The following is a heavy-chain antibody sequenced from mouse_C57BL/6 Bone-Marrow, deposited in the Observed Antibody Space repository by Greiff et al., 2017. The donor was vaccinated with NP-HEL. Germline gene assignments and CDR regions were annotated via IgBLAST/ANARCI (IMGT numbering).Heavy chain of an antibody. D-gene: IGHD4-1*01. Sequence: QVQLQQPGAELVKPGASVKMSCKASGYTFTSYWITWVKQRPGQGLEWIGDIYPGSGSTNYNEKFKSKATLTVDTSSSTAYMPLSSLTAEDTAVYYCARLANGDFAYYFDYWGQGTTLTVSS. CDR3: ARLANGDFAYYFDY. V-gene: IGHV1-55*01. CDR1: GYTFTSYW. CDR2: IYPGSGST. J-gene: IGHJ2*01.